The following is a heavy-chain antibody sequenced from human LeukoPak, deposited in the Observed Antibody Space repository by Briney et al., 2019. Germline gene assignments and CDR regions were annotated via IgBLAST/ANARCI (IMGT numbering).Heavy chain of an antibody. V-gene: IGHV4-4*02. CDR1: GGSISSSNW. J-gene: IGHJ5*02. Sequence: SGTLSLTCAVSGGSISSSNWWSWVRQPPGKGLEWIGEIYHSGSTNYNPSLKSRVTISVDKSKNQLSLKLSSVTAADTAVYYCARDWWIGNNWFDPWGQGTLVTVSS. CDR3: ARDWWIGNNWFDP. D-gene: IGHD2-15*01. CDR2: IYHSGST.